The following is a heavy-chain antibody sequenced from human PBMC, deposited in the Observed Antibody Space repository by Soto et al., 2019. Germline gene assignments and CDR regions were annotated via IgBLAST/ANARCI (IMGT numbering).Heavy chain of an antibody. CDR3: ARGAYPGAAFDI. J-gene: IGHJ3*02. V-gene: IGHV1-18*04. CDR1: GYTFISNG. D-gene: IGHD2-21*01. CDR2: ISGDTGDR. Sequence: QVLLVQSGAEVKEPGASVKVSCKASGYTFISNGINWVRQAPGQGLEWMGWISGDTGDRNYGQKLRGRVTLTTDTSTNTAFMEMRSLRSDDTAVYYCARGAYPGAAFDIWGQGTVVTVSS.